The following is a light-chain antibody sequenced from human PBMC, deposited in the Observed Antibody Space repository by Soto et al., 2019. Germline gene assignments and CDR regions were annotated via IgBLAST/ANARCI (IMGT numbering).Light chain of an antibody. V-gene: IGLV2-14*01. CDR3: SSFTTSTTVI. CDR1: TSDIGGYNY. Sequence: QSALTQPASVSGSPGQSITISCTGTTSDIGGYNYVSWYQQHPGKAPKLIIYEVSNRPSGVSNRFSGSKSGNTASLTISGLQAEGESDYFCSSFTTSTTVIFGGGTKLTVL. J-gene: IGLJ2*01. CDR2: EVS.